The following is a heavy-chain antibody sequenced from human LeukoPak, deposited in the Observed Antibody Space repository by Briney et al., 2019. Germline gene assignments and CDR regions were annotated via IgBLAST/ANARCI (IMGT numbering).Heavy chain of an antibody. Sequence: GESLRISCRASGYSFSTNWIGWVRQMPGKGLEWMGVIYPGDSDTRYSPSFQGQVTISADKSISTAYLQWSSLQASDTAMYYCATGYGSGRGAFDIWGQGTMVTVSS. V-gene: IGHV5-51*01. D-gene: IGHD6-19*01. CDR2: IYPGDSDT. J-gene: IGHJ3*02. CDR1: GYSFSTNW. CDR3: ATGYGSGRGAFDI.